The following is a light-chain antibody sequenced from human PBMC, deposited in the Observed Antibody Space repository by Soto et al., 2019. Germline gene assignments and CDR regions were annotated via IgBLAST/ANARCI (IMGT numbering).Light chain of an antibody. CDR1: SSNIGAVFD. CDR3: QSYDSGLSGLL. V-gene: IGLV1-40*01. CDR2: ENT. Sequence: QSVLTQPPSVSGAPGQRVTISCTGSSSNIGAVFDVHWYQQVPGTAPKLLIYENTKRPSGVPDRFSGSKSGTSASLAITGLQAEDEADYYFQSYDSGLSGLLFGGGTKLTVL. J-gene: IGLJ2*01.